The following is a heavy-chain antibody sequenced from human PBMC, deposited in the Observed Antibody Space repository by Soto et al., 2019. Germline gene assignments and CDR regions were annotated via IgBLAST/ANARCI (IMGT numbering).Heavy chain of an antibody. CDR1: GFTFDDYA. V-gene: IGHV3-9*01. D-gene: IGHD4-17*01. Sequence: EVQLVESGGGLVQPGRSLRLSCAASGFTFDDYAMHWVRQAPGKGLEWVSGISWNSGSIGDADSVKGRFTISRDNAKNSLYLQMNSLRAEDTALYYCAKDDTFDYGDYGGGFDYWGQGTLVTVSS. J-gene: IGHJ4*02. CDR3: AKDDTFDYGDYGGGFDY. CDR2: ISWNSGSI.